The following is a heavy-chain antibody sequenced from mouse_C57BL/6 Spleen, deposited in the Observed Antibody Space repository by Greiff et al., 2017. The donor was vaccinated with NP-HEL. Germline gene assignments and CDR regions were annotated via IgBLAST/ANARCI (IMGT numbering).Heavy chain of an antibody. Sequence: EVQLQQSGPELVKPGASVKLSCKASGYTFTDYNMHWVKQSHGQSLEWIGYINPNNGGTSYNQKFKGKATLTVNKSSSTAYMELLSLTSEDSAVYYCAKYDYNGYYAMDYWGQGTSVTVSS. D-gene: IGHD2-4*01. CDR2: INPNNGGT. J-gene: IGHJ4*01. CDR3: AKYDYNGYYAMDY. V-gene: IGHV1-22*01. CDR1: GYTFTDYN.